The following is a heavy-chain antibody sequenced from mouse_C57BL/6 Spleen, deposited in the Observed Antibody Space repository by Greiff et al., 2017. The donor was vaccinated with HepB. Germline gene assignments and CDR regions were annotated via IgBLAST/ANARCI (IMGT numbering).Heavy chain of an antibody. CDR2: ISSGSSTI. CDR3: ARGYDGSSYLSYYAMDY. CDR1: GFTFSDYG. J-gene: IGHJ4*01. D-gene: IGHD1-1*01. V-gene: IGHV5-17*01. Sequence: DVQRVESGGGLVKPGGSLKLSCAASGFTFSDYGMHWVRQAPEKGLEWVAYISSGSSTIYYADTVKGRFTISRDNAKNTLFLQMTSLRSEDTAMYYCARGYDGSSYLSYYAMDYWGQGTSVTVSS.